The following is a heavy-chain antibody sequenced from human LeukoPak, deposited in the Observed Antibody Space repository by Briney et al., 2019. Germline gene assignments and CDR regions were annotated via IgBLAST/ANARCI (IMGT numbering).Heavy chain of an antibody. V-gene: IGHV3-49*04. D-gene: IGHD2-2*01. Sequence: GGSLRLSCTASGFTFGDYAMSWVRQAPGKGLEWVGFIRSKAYGGTTEYAASVKGRFTISRDDSKSIAYLQMNSLKTEDTVVYYCTRVNCSSTSCYPDLWGRGTLVTVSS. CDR1: GFTFGDYA. J-gene: IGHJ2*01. CDR2: IRSKAYGGTT. CDR3: TRVNCSSTSCYPDL.